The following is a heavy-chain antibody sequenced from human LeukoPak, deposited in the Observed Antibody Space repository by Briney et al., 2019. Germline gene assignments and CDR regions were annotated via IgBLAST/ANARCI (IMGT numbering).Heavy chain of an antibody. CDR1: GDRFTPYW. Sequence: GESLKISCEGSGDRFTPYWITWVRQKAGKGLEWMGIIYPGNSDTKYSPSFQGQITISADKSISTAYLQWNSLKASDTAMYYCARRSGSYFDYWGQGTLVTVSS. J-gene: IGHJ4*02. CDR2: IYPGNSDT. D-gene: IGHD1-26*01. CDR3: ARRSGSYFDY. V-gene: IGHV5-51*01.